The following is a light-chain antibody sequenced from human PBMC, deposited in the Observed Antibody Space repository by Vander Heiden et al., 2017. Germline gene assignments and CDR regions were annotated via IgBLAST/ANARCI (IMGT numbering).Light chain of an antibody. Sequence: ETVMTQSPATLSVSPGQRATLSCRASESVSKNLAWYQHKPGQAPRLLIYGASTRATGIPGRFSGSGSGTEFTLTISSLQSEDFAVYYCQQYNNRSPLSFGGGTKVEIK. V-gene: IGKV3-15*01. J-gene: IGKJ4*01. CDR1: ESVSKN. CDR2: GAS. CDR3: QQYNNRSPLS.